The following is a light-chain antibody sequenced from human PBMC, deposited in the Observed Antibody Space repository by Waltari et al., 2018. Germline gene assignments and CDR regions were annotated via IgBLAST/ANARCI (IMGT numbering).Light chain of an antibody. CDR2: DVS. CDR1: SSDVGGYNY. CDR3: SSYTSSSTLV. V-gene: IGLV2-14*03. Sequence: QSALTQPASVSGSPGQSITIYCSGSSSDVGGYNYVSWYQQHPGKAPKLLIYDVSNRPSGISNSFSGSKSGNTASLTISGLQAEDEAHYYCSSYTSSSTLVFGGGTKLTVL. J-gene: IGLJ2*01.